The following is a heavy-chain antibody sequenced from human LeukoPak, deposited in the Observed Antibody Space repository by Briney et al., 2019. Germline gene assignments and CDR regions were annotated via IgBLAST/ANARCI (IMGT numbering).Heavy chain of an antibody. D-gene: IGHD3-16*02. V-gene: IGHV1-8*01. CDR2: MNPNSGNT. CDR1: GYTFTSYD. CDR3: ARLFDYVWGSYRP. J-gene: IGHJ5*02. Sequence: ASVKVSCKASGYTFTSYDINWVRQATGQGLEWMGWMNPNSGNTGYAQKFQGRVTMTRNTSISTAYMELGSLRSEDTAVYYCARLFDYVWGSYRPWGQGTLVTVSS.